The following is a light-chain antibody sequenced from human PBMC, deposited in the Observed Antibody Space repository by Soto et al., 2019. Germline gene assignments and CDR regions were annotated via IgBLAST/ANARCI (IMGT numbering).Light chain of an antibody. CDR2: GVS. Sequence: QSALTQPASVSGSPGQSITISCTGTSSDVGGYNYVSWYQQHPGKAPKLMIYGVSNRPSGVSNRFSGSKSGNTASLTISGLQAEDEADYYCSSYTSSSTFHYVFGTGTKLTVL. CDR1: SSDVGGYNY. CDR3: SSYTSSSTFHYV. V-gene: IGLV2-14*01. J-gene: IGLJ1*01.